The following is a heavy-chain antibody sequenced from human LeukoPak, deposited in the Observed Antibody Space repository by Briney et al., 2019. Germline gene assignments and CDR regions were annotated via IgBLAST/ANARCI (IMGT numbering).Heavy chain of an antibody. CDR3: TTVPVGIVGATHFDY. CDR1: GFTFSNAW. Sequence: GGSLRLSCAASGFTFSNAWMSSVRQAPGKGLEWVCRIKSKTDGGTTDYAARVKGRFTISRDDSKNTLYLQMNSLKTEDTAVYYCTTVPVGIVGATHFDYWGQGTLVTVSS. CDR2: IKSKTDGGTT. D-gene: IGHD1-26*01. V-gene: IGHV3-15*01. J-gene: IGHJ4*02.